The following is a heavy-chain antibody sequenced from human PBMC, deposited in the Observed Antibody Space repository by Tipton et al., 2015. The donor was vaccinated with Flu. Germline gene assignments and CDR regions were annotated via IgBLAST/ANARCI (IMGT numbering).Heavy chain of an antibody. CDR2: ISGYNGDT. J-gene: IGHJ2*01. Sequence: QLVQSGVEVKKPGASVKVSCKASGYIFTNYGIYWVRQAPGQGLEWMGWISGYNGDTNYAQNLQGRVTMTTDTSTSTAYMELRSLRSDDTAVYYCARDTVRSSSSVWYFDLWGRGTLVTVSS. CDR1: GYIFTNYG. V-gene: IGHV1-18*04. D-gene: IGHD6-6*01. CDR3: ARDTVRSSSSVWYFDL.